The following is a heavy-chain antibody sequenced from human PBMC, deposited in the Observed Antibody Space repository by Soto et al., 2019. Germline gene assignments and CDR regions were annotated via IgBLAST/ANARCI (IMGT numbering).Heavy chain of an antibody. V-gene: IGHV3-33*01. J-gene: IGHJ4*02. CDR3: AREYVELLYDY. CDR2: IWYDGSNK. CDR1: GFTFSSYG. D-gene: IGHD1-7*01. Sequence: LRLSCAASGFTFSSYGMHWVRQAPGKGLEWVAVIWYDGSNKYYADSVKGRFTISRDNSKNTLYLQMNSLRAEDTAVYYCAREYVELLYDYWGQGTLVTVSS.